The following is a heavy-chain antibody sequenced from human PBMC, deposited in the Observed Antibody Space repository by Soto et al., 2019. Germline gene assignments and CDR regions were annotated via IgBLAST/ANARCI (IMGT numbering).Heavy chain of an antibody. CDR3: ARGRYGDY. V-gene: IGHV1-18*01. CDR1: GYTFTTYG. D-gene: IGHD1-1*01. J-gene: IGHJ4*02. Sequence: ASVKVSCKGSGYTFTTYGITWVRQAPGQGLEWMGWISAHNGNTNYAQKLQGRVTVTRDTSTSTAYMELRSLRSDDTAVYYCARGRYGDYWGQGDLVTVSS. CDR2: ISAHNGNT.